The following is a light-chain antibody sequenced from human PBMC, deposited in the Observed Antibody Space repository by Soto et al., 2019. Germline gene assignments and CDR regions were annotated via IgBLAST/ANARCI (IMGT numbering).Light chain of an antibody. V-gene: IGKV1-39*01. J-gene: IGKJ2*01. CDR1: QSISDY. CDR3: HQSFTTPHT. Sequence: DIQMTQSPSSLSASVGDRVTITCQASQSISDYLSWYQQKPGKAPNLLIYAASNLQGGVPSRFRGSGSGTDFTLTISSLQPEDSATYYCHQSFTTPHTFGQGTKLEIK. CDR2: AAS.